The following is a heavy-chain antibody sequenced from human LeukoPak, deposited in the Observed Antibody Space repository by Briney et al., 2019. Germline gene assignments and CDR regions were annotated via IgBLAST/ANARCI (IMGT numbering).Heavy chain of an antibody. J-gene: IGHJ4*02. D-gene: IGHD3-22*01. CDR2: IIPIFGTA. Sequence: GASVKVSCKASGGTFSSYAISWVRQAPGQGLEWMGGIIPIFGTANYAQKFQGRVTITADESTSTAYMELSSLRSEDTAVYYCARGLGDYYDSSGYDYWGQGTLVTVSS. CDR3: ARGLGDYYDSSGYDY. V-gene: IGHV1-69*13. CDR1: GGTFSSYA.